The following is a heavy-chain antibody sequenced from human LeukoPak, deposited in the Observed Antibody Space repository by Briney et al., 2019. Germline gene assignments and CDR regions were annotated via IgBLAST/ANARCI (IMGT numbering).Heavy chain of an antibody. CDR3: ARHSGSYYVC. D-gene: IGHD1-26*01. V-gene: IGHV4-39*01. Sequence: SQTLSLTCTVSGGSISGGDYYWSWVRQPPGKGLEWIGSIYYSGSTYYNPSLKSRVTISVDTSKNQFSLKLSSVTAADTAVYYCARHSGSYYVCWGQGTLVTVSS. J-gene: IGHJ4*02. CDR1: GGSISGGDYY. CDR2: IYYSGST.